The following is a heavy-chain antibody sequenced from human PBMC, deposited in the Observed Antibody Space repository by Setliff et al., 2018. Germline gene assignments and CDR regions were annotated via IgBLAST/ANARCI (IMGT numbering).Heavy chain of an antibody. CDR2: INPSSGRT. CDR3: ARDVFPYHYEGAFDI. J-gene: IGHJ3*02. Sequence: ASVKVSCKASGYTFASHYMHWVRQAPGLGLEWMGAINPSSGRTSYAQKFQGRVTMTRDTSTSTVYMDMSSLRSEDTAVYYCARDVFPYHYEGAFDIWGQGTMVTVSS. V-gene: IGHV1-46*01. CDR1: GYTFASHY. D-gene: IGHD3-22*01.